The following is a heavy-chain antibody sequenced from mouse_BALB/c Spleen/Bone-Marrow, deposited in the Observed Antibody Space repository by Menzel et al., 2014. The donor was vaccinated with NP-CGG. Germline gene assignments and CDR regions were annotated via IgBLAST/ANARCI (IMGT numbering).Heavy chain of an antibody. CDR2: ISDGGSYT. CDR3: ARVVTTATLYWYFDV. J-gene: IGHJ1*01. Sequence: EVQLQESGGGLVKPGGSLKLSCAASGFTFXDYYMYWVRQTPEKSLEWVATISDGGSYTYYPDSVKGRFTISRDNAKNNLYLQMSSLKSEDTAMYYCARVVTTATLYWYFDVWGAGTTVTVSS. CDR1: GFTFXDYY. D-gene: IGHD1-2*01. V-gene: IGHV5-4*02.